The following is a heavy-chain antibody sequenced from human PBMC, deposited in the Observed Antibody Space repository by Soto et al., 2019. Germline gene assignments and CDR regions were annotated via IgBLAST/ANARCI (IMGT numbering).Heavy chain of an antibody. V-gene: IGHV1-69*13. CDR1: GGTFSSYA. CDR3: AREPIFGVVIRNYYYYGMDV. D-gene: IGHD3-3*02. CDR2: IIPIFGTA. J-gene: IGHJ6*02. Sequence: SVKVSCKASGGTFSSYAISWVRQAPGQGLEWMGGIIPIFGTANYAQKFQGRVTITADESTSTAYMELSSLISEDTAVYYCAREPIFGVVIRNYYYYGMDVWGQGTTVTVSS.